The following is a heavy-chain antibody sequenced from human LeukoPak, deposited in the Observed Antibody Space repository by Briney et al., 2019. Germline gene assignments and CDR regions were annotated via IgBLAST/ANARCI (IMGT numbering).Heavy chain of an antibody. D-gene: IGHD3-10*01. Sequence: ASVTVSFKASGYTFTGYYMHWVRQAPGQGLEWMGWINPNSGGTNYAQKFQGRVTMTRDTSISTAYMELSRLRSDDTAVYYCARAPSVSSYGSGSYPPLDYWGQGTLVTVSS. CDR1: GYTFTGYY. V-gene: IGHV1-2*02. CDR3: ARAPSVSSYGSGSYPPLDY. J-gene: IGHJ4*02. CDR2: INPNSGGT.